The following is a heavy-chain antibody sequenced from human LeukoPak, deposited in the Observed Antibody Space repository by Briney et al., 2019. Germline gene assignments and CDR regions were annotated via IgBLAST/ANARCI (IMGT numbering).Heavy chain of an antibody. D-gene: IGHD6-13*01. V-gene: IGHV4-39*01. CDR1: GGSISSSSYY. J-gene: IGHJ6*03. Sequence: KPSETLSLTCTVSGGSISSSSYYWGWIRQPPGKGLEWLGSIYYSGSTYYNPSLKSRVTISVDTSKNQFSLKLSSVTAADTAVYYCAIYLAAGDYYYYYMDVWGKGTTVTVSS. CDR2: IYYSGST. CDR3: AIYLAAGDYYYYYMDV.